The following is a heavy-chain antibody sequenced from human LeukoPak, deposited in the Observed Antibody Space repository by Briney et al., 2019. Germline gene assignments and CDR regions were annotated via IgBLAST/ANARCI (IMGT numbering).Heavy chain of an antibody. D-gene: IGHD3-10*01. CDR1: GFTFSSFW. J-gene: IGHJ3*02. V-gene: IGHV3-7*04. Sequence: GGSLRLSCAASGFTFSSFWMTWVRQAPGKGLEWVANIKEDGSEKYFVDSVKGRFSISRDNPENSLYLQMNSLRAEDTAVYYCARGVGALKAFDIWGLGTMVTVSS. CDR3: ARGVGALKAFDI. CDR2: IKEDGSEK.